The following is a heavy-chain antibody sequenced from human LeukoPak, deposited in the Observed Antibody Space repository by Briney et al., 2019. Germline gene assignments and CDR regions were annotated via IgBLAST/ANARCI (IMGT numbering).Heavy chain of an antibody. CDR2: VHPDTGYA. J-gene: IGHJ5*02. D-gene: IGHD1-14*01. V-gene: IGHV1-8*01. CDR3: ARGPRNDP. CDR1: GYPFTTYE. Sequence: ASVKVSYKTSGYPFTTYEINWVRQAAGQGLEWMGWVHPDTGYADYAQKFQGRVTMTSDTFISTAYMELSSLRSDDTAVYFCARGPRNDPWGQGTLVTVSS.